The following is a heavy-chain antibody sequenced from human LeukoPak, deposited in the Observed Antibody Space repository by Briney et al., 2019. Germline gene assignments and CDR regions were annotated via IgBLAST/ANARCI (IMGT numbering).Heavy chain of an antibody. CDR2: INHSGST. Sequence: SETLSLTCAVSGGSFSGYYWSWIRQPPGKGLEWIGEINHSGSTNYNPSLKSRVTISVDTSKNQFSPKLSSVTAADTALNYGARVARDYYYGMDVWGQGTTVTVSS. V-gene: IGHV4-34*01. J-gene: IGHJ6*02. CDR1: GGSFSGYY. CDR3: ARVARDYYYGMDV.